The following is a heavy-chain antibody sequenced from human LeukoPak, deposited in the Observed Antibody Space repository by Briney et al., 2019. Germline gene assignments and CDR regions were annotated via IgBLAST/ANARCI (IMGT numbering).Heavy chain of an antibody. CDR1: GFDFSNSF. Sequence: PGGSLRLSCTASGFDFSNSFMTWVRQAPGKGLEWISYISSRSTTIYYADSVKGRFTISRDNGKNTVYLQMNNLRVDDTAVFYCGKGSLAVPATPLDFWGQGAMGTVSS. V-gene: IGHV3-11*01. D-gene: IGHD2-15*01. CDR3: GKGSLAVPATPLDF. J-gene: IGHJ4*02. CDR2: ISSRSTTI.